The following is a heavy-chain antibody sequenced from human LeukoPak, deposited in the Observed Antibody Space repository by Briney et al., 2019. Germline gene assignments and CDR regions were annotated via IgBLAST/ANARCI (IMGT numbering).Heavy chain of an antibody. CDR1: GGSISSYY. J-gene: IGHJ4*02. CDR2: IYYSGST. D-gene: IGHD3-16*02. Sequence: SETLSLTCTVSGGSISSYYWSWIRQPPGKGLEWIGYIYYSGSTNYNPSLKSRVTISVDTSKNQFSLKLSSVTAADTAVYYCARARANYDYVWGSYRHDFDYWGQGTLVTVSS. V-gene: IGHV4-59*01. CDR3: ARARANYDYVWGSYRHDFDY.